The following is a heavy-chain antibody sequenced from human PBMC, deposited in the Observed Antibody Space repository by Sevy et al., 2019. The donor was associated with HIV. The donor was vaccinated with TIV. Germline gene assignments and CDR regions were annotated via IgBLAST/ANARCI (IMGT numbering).Heavy chain of an antibody. CDR1: GVSISPYY. CDR3: ARGGPNQQQLDYFDY. Sequence: SETLSLTCTVSGVSISPYYWAWIRQPPGKGLECIGFSGNTNYNPSLKTRVTTPVDTSKNQFSLKLSSVTAADTAIYYCARGGPNQQQLDYFDYWGQGTLVTVSS. CDR2: SGNT. J-gene: IGHJ4*02. D-gene: IGHD6-13*01. V-gene: IGHV4-59*01.